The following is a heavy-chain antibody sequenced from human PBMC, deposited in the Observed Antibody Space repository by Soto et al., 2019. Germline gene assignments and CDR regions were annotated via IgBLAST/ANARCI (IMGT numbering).Heavy chain of an antibody. D-gene: IGHD2-21*02. CDR3: ARQRTTVVTQAYFDH. Sequence: SETLSLTGIVSGESISSSSYYWGWIRQPPGKGLEWIGSIYYSGRTYYNPSFKSRVTISIDTSKNQFSLKLSSVTATDTAVYYCARQRTTVVTQAYFDHWGQGALVTVSS. V-gene: IGHV4-39*01. CDR2: IYYSGRT. CDR1: GESISSSSYY. J-gene: IGHJ4*02.